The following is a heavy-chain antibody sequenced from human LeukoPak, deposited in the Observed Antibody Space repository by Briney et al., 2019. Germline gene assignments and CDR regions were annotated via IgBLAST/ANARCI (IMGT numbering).Heavy chain of an antibody. Sequence: GGSLRLSCAASGFTFSSYAMHWVRQAPGKGLEWVAVISYDGSSKYYADSVKGRFTIFRDNSKNTLYLQMNSLRAEDTAVYYCATPYYSSSFYYFDYWGQGTLVTVSS. D-gene: IGHD6-13*01. CDR2: ISYDGSSK. V-gene: IGHV3-30-3*01. CDR3: ATPYYSSSFYYFDY. CDR1: GFTFSSYA. J-gene: IGHJ4*02.